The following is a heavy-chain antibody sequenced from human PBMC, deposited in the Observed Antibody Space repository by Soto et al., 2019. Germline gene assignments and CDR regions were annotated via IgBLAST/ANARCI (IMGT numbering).Heavy chain of an antibody. J-gene: IGHJ6*02. CDR1: GGTISSYA. V-gene: IGHV1-69*01. Sequence: ASVKVSCKASGGTISSYAISWVRQAPGQGLEWMGGIIPIFGTANYAQKFQGRVAITADESTSTAYMELSSLRSEDTAVYYCARDLATAYGMDVWGQGTTVTVSS. CDR3: ARDLATAYGMDV. D-gene: IGHD1-1*01. CDR2: IIPIFGTA.